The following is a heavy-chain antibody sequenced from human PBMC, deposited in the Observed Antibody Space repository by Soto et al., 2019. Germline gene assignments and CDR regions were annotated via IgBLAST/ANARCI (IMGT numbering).Heavy chain of an antibody. V-gene: IGHV4-4*02. Sequence: PSEVLYVTCTVSGGSITNSNWWSWVRLPPAKGLEWIGDIYHAGSTKYNPSLERRVTMSVDTSNNQFALTLTSVTAADTAVYFCAGGPTIVGNTRPLESWGQGTLVTLSS. D-gene: IGHD1-26*01. J-gene: IGHJ4*02. CDR3: AGGPTIVGNTRPLES. CDR1: GGSITNSNW. CDR2: IYHAGST.